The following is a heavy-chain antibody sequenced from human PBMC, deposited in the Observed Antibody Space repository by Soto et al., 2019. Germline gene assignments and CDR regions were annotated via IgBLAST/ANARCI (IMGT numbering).Heavy chain of an antibody. CDR1: GGTFSSYD. D-gene: IGHD2-21*02. CDR2: IIPMFGTA. CDR3: ARDVGMWVTLY. V-gene: IGHV1-69*01. J-gene: IGHJ4*02. Sequence: QVQLVQSGAEVMKPGSSGKVSCKASGGTFSSYDISWVRQAPGQGLEWMGGIIPMFGTANYAQKFQGRVTITADESTSTAYMELRSLRSEDTAMYCCARDVGMWVTLYWGQGTLVTVSS.